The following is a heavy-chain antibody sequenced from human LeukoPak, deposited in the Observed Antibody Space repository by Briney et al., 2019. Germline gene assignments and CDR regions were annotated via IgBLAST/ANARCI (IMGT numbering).Heavy chain of an antibody. Sequence: ASVKVSCKASGYTFTSYGISWVRQAPGQGLEWMGWISAYNGNTNYAQKLQGRVTMTTDTSTSTTYMELRSLRSDDTAVYYCARERYSYGAFDYWGQGTLVTVSS. D-gene: IGHD5-18*01. CDR2: ISAYNGNT. CDR3: ARERYSYGAFDY. CDR1: GYTFTSYG. V-gene: IGHV1-18*01. J-gene: IGHJ4*02.